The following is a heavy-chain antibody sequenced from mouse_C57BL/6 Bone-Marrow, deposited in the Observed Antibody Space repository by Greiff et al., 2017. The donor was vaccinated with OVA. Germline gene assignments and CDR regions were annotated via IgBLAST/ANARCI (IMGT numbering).Heavy chain of an antibody. CDR2: IYPGGGYT. Sequence: QVQLQQPGAELVRPGTSVKMSCKASGYTFTNYWIGWAKQRPGHGLEWIGDIYPGGGYTNYNEKFKGKATLTADKSSSTAYMQFSSLTSEDSAVYYCAVYYGNYGGFAYWGQGTLVTVSA. CDR3: AVYYGNYGGFAY. J-gene: IGHJ3*01. D-gene: IGHD2-1*01. CDR1: GYTFTNYW. V-gene: IGHV1-63*01.